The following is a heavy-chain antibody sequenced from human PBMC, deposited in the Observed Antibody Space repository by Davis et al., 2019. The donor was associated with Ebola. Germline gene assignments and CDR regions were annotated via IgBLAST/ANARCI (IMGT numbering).Heavy chain of an antibody. V-gene: IGHV3-30*03. CDR1: GISFSNYG. Sequence: GESLKISCAASGISFSNYGMFWVRQAPGKVMEWVAVISPDGSDKNYADSGKGRFTISRDNAKNSLYLQMSSLRDEDTAVYYCATNHDYGGNWDDYYYGMDVWGQGTTVTVSS. D-gene: IGHD4-23*01. CDR3: ATNHDYGGNWDDYYYGMDV. J-gene: IGHJ6*02. CDR2: ISPDGSDK.